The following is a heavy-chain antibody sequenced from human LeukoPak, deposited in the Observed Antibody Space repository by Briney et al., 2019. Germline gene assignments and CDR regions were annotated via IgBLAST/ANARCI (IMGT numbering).Heavy chain of an antibody. CDR1: GFTFSSYE. Sequence: GGSLRLSCAASGFTFSSYEMNWVRQAPGKGLEWVSYINSAGSTIYYADSVKGRFTISRDSAKNSLYLQMNSLRAEDTAGYYCHIYDSGSRPPFNYWGQGTLVTVSS. V-gene: IGHV3-48*03. J-gene: IGHJ4*02. CDR3: HIYDSGSRPPFNY. D-gene: IGHD3-10*01. CDR2: INSAGSTI.